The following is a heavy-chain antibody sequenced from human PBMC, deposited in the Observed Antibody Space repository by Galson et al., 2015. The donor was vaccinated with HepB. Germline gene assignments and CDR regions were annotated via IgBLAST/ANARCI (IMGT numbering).Heavy chain of an antibody. CDR2: IIPTFGAT. CDR3: AGEGGSGSLDY. Sequence: SVKVSCKASGGTFSSYAISWVRQAPGQGLEWMGGIIPTFGATNYAQKFQGRVTITADEFTSTAYMDLSSLTSEDTAVYYCAGEGGSGSLDYWGQGTLVTVSS. CDR1: GGTFSSYA. D-gene: IGHD1-26*01. V-gene: IGHV1-69*13. J-gene: IGHJ4*02.